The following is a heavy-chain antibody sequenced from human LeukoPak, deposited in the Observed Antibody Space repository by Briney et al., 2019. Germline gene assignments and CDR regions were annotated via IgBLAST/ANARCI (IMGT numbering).Heavy chain of an antibody. CDR2: INSDGSST. D-gene: IGHD3-10*01. J-gene: IGHJ5*02. CDR1: GFTFSGYW. Sequence: PGGSLRLSCAASGFTFSGYWMHWVRQAPGKGLVWVSRINSDGSSTSYADSVKGRFTISRDNAKNTLYLQMNSLRAEDTAVYYCARAGRGYYGSGSYYTSWGQGTLVTVSS. CDR3: ARAGRGYYGSGSYYTS. V-gene: IGHV3-74*01.